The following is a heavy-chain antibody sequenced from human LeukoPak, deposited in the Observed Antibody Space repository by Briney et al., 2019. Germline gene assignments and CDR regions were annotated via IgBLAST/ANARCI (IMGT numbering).Heavy chain of an antibody. D-gene: IGHD6-13*01. CDR2: ITGSGAST. Sequence: GGSLRLSCAASGFTFSSYAMSWVRLVPGKGLEWVSAITGSGASTYYADSVKGRFTISRDNSKNTLFLQMNSLRAEDTAVYYCAKSHASSWNVYDCWGQGTLVTVSS. V-gene: IGHV3-23*01. J-gene: IGHJ4*02. CDR3: AKSHASSWNVYDC. CDR1: GFTFSSYA.